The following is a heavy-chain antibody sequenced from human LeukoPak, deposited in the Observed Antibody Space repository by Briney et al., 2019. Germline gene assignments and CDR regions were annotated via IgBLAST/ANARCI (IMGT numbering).Heavy chain of an antibody. V-gene: IGHV4-61*02. CDR1: DDSITSGNYY. CDR2: VYRSGRA. J-gene: IGHJ4*02. Sequence: PSQTLSLTCTVSDDSITSGNYYWTWIRQPAGKGLEWIGRVYRSGRANYNPSLKSRVTISVDTSKNQFSLKLSSVTAADTAVYYCARGPEVLFADYWGQGTLVTVSS. D-gene: IGHD2/OR15-2a*01. CDR3: ARGPEVLFADY.